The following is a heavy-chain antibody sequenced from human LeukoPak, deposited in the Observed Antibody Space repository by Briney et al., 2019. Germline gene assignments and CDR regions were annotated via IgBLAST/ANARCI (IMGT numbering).Heavy chain of an antibody. D-gene: IGHD3-22*01. CDR1: GGSNSSYY. Sequence: PSETLSLTCSVSGGSNSSYYWSWIRQPPGKGLEWIGEINHSGSTNYNPSLKSRVTISVDTSKNQFSLKLSSVTAADTAVYYCARPTRYYYDSSGYYAYWGQGTLVTVSS. CDR2: INHSGST. J-gene: IGHJ4*02. CDR3: ARPTRYYYDSSGYYAY. V-gene: IGHV4-34*01.